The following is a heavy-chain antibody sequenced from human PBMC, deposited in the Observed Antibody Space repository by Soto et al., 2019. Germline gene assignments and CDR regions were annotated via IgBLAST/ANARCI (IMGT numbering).Heavy chain of an antibody. V-gene: IGHV3-23*01. Sequence: EVHRLESGGGLVQPGGSLRLSCAASGFTFSSYAMSWVRQAPGKGLEWVSTIRGSGIITYYADSVKGRFTISRDNSKNTLYLQMNSLRADDTAVYYCAKAGYCSSTSCYGPADYWGQGTLVTVSS. CDR1: GFTFSSYA. CDR2: IRGSGIIT. CDR3: AKAGYCSSTSCYGPADY. D-gene: IGHD2-2*03. J-gene: IGHJ4*02.